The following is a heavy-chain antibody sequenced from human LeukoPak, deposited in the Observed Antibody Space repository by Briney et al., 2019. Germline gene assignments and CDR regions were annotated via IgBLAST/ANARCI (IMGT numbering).Heavy chain of an antibody. CDR1: GGTFSSYA. J-gene: IGHJ6*03. CDR3: ARGHHDYRNVGYYYYYMDV. Sequence: SVKVSCKASGGTFSSYAISWVRQAPGQGLEWMGGIIPIFGTADYAQKFQGRVTITTDESTSTAYMELSSLRSEDTAVYYCARGHHDYRNVGYYYYYMDVWGKGTTVTDSS. CDR2: IIPIFGTA. V-gene: IGHV1-69*05. D-gene: IGHD4-11*01.